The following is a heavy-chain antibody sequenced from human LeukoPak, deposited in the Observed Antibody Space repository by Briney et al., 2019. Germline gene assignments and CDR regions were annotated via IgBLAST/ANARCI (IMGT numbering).Heavy chain of an antibody. D-gene: IGHD2-15*01. J-gene: IGHJ4*02. CDR2: IYPGDSDS. Sequence: GESLKISCKGSGYSFTSYWIGWVRQMPGKGLEWMGIIYPGDSDSRYSPSLQGQVTISADKSTSTAYLQWSSLKASDTAMYYCARHVLIGGYCSGGTCYSGIDYWGQGTLATVSS. CDR1: GYSFTSYW. V-gene: IGHV5-51*01. CDR3: ARHVLIGGYCSGGTCYSGIDY.